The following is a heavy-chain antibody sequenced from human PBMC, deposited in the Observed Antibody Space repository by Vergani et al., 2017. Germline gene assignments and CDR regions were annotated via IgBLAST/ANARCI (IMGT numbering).Heavy chain of an antibody. J-gene: IGHJ6*02. D-gene: IGHD2-15*01. CDR1: GFTFSGSA. V-gene: IGHV3-73*01. CDR2: IRSKANSYAT. CDR3: TRRLGYCSGGSSYGYYGMDV. Sequence: EVQLVESGGGLVQPGGSLKLSCAASGFTFSGSAMHWVRQASGKGLEWVGRIRSKANSYATAYAASVKGRFTISRDDSKNTAYLKMNSLKTEDTAVYYCTRRLGYCSGGSSYGYYGMDVWGQGTTVTVSS.